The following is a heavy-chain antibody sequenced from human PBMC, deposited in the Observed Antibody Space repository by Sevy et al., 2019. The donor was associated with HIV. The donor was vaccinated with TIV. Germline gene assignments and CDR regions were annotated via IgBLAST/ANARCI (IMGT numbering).Heavy chain of an antibody. Sequence: GGSLRLSCAASGFTFSSYSMNWVRQAPGKGLEWVSSISSSSSYIYYADSVKGRFTISRDNAKNSLYLQMNSLRAEDTAVYYCARDRIGGTMIVERYFQHWGQGTLVTVSS. V-gene: IGHV3-21*01. CDR2: ISSSSSYI. D-gene: IGHD3-22*01. J-gene: IGHJ1*01. CDR3: ARDRIGGTMIVERYFQH. CDR1: GFTFSSYS.